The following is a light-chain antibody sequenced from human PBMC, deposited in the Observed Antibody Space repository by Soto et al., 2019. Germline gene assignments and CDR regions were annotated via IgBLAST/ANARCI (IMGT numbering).Light chain of an antibody. CDR2: AAS. J-gene: IGKJ1*01. V-gene: IGKV1-39*01. CDR1: QSISSY. CDR3: QQSYSAPRT. Sequence: DIQMTQSPSSLSASVGDRVTITCRASQSISSYLNWYQQKPGKAPKLLIYAASSLQSGVPSRFSGSGSGTDFTLTINSLQPEDFATYYCQQSYSAPRTFGQATKVDNK.